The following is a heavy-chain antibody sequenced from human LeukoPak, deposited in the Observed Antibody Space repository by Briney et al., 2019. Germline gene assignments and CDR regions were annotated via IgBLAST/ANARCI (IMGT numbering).Heavy chain of an antibody. D-gene: IGHD6-13*01. CDR1: GYTFTGYY. V-gene: IGHV1-2*02. Sequence: ASVKVSCKASGYTFTGYYMHWVRQAPGQGLEWMGWINPNIGATNYAQKFQGRVTMTRDTSISTAYMELSRLTSDDTAVYYCAKDGNSSRFYYYYYMDVWGKGTTVTISS. CDR3: AKDGNSSRFYYYYYMDV. CDR2: INPNIGAT. J-gene: IGHJ6*03.